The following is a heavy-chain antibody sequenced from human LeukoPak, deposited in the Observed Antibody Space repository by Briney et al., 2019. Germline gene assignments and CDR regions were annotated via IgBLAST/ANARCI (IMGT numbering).Heavy chain of an antibody. D-gene: IGHD3-10*01. Sequence: GSLRLSCAASGFTVTNNDMNWVRQAPGKVLEWVSVITSGGSTYFADSVKGRFTVSRDNSKNTLSLQMNSLRVEDTAVYYCARDLISGPSTHDSWGQGALVTVSS. CDR2: ITSGGST. CDR3: ARDLISGPSTHDS. J-gene: IGHJ4*02. CDR1: GFTVTNND. V-gene: IGHV3-66*01.